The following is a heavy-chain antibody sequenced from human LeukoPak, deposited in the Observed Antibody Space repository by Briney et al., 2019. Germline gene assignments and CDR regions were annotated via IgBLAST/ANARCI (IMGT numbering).Heavy chain of an antibody. Sequence: PGGSLRLSRTASGFTFSGYSMNWVRRAPGKGLEWVSSISRSSTYIYYADSVKGRFTISRDNAKNSLYLQMNGLRAEDTAVYYCASLDYWGQGTPVTVSS. J-gene: IGHJ4*02. CDR3: ASLDY. CDR2: ISRSSTYI. V-gene: IGHV3-21*01. CDR1: GFTFSGYS.